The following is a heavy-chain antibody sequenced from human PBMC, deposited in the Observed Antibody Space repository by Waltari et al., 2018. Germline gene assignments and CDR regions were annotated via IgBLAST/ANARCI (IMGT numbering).Heavy chain of an antibody. Sequence: QVQLQQWGAGLLKPSETLSLTCAVYGGSFSGYYWSWIRQPPGKGLEWVGEINHSGSTNYNPSLKSRVTISVDTSKNQFSLKLSSVTAADTAVYYCARGGLSIAARRGPPDYYYYYGMDVWGQGTTVTVSS. CDR2: INHSGST. CDR1: GGSFSGYY. D-gene: IGHD6-6*01. J-gene: IGHJ6*02. CDR3: ARGGLSIAARRGPPDYYYYYGMDV. V-gene: IGHV4-34*01.